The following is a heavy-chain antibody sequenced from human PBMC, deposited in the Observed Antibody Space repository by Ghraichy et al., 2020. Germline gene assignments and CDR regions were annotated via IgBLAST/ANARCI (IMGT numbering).Heavy chain of an antibody. V-gene: IGHV3-11*01. D-gene: IGHD4-17*01. Sequence: GGSLRLSCAASGFTFSDYYMSWIRQAPGKGLEWVSYISSSGSTIYYADSVKGRFTISRDNAKNSLYLQMNSLGAEDTAVYYCARDSPTTVTTRYYYGMDVWGQGTTVTVSS. CDR2: ISSSGSTI. J-gene: IGHJ6*02. CDR3: ARDSPTTVTTRYYYGMDV. CDR1: GFTFSDYY.